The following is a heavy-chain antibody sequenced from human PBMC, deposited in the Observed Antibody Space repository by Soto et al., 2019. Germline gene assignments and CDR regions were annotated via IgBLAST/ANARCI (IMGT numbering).Heavy chain of an antibody. Sequence: GESLKISCAASGFTVSSNYMSWVRQAPGKGLEWVSVIYSGGSTYYADSVKGRFTISRHNSKNTLYLQMNSLRAEDTAVYYCAADSSGYYNWFDPWGQGTLVTVSS. D-gene: IGHD3-22*01. CDR2: IYSGGST. CDR3: AADSSGYYNWFDP. J-gene: IGHJ5*02. V-gene: IGHV3-53*04. CDR1: GFTVSSNY.